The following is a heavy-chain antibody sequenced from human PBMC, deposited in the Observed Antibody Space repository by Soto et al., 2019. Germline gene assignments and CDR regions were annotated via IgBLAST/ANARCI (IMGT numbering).Heavy chain of an antibody. D-gene: IGHD4-17*01. CDR1: GFTFDDYG. CDR2: INWNGGST. V-gene: IGHV3-20*01. CDR3: ARHEYGDTGYYYYMDV. J-gene: IGHJ6*03. Sequence: GGSLRLSCAASGFTFDDYGMSWVRQAPGKGLEWVSGINWNGGSTGYADSVKGRFTISRDNAKNSLYLQMNSLRAEDTALYHCARHEYGDTGYYYYMDVWGKGTTVTVSS.